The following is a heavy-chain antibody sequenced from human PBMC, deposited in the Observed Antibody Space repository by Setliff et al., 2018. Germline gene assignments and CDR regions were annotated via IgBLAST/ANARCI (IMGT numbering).Heavy chain of an antibody. CDR2: INPNSGGT. D-gene: IGHD2-15*01. J-gene: IGHJ6*03. CDR3: ARGEHIVSGDFYHYIDV. Sequence: GASVKVSCKASGYTFTGHHLHWVRQAPGQGLEWMGWINPNSGGTNYAQKFQGRVTMTRDTSISTAYMELRRLKSDDTAVYYCARGEHIVSGDFYHYIDVWGKGTTVTVSS. V-gene: IGHV1-2*02. CDR1: GYTFTGHH.